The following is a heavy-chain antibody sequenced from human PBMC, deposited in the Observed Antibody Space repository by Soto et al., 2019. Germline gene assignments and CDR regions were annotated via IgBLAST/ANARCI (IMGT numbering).Heavy chain of an antibody. CDR1: GFSVSSNS. CDR2: IHSEVTT. V-gene: IGHV3-53*01. D-gene: IGHD5-12*01. J-gene: IGHJ5*02. CDR3: ARELSGSWYNWFDP. Sequence: GGSLRLLCEASGFSVSSNSMSWVRQAPGKGLEWVSVIHSEVTTYYADSVKGRFIISRDNSKDTLYLQMNRLRAEDTAVYYCARELSGSWYNWFDPWGQGTLVTVSS.